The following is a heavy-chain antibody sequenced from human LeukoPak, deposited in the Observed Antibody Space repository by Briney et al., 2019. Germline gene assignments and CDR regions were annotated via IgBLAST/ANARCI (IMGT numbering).Heavy chain of an antibody. CDR2: INHSGST. CDR1: GGSFSGYY. Sequence: PSETLSLTCAVYGGSFSGYYWSWIRQPPGKGLEWIGEINHSGSTNYNPSLKSRVTISVDTSKNQFSLKLSSMTAADTAVYYCARAYGSGSYRWYFDYWGQGTLVTVSS. J-gene: IGHJ4*02. V-gene: IGHV4-34*01. D-gene: IGHD3-10*01. CDR3: ARAYGSGSYRWYFDY.